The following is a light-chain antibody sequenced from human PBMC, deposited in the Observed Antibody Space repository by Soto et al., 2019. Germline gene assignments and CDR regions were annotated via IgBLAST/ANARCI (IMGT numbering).Light chain of an antibody. CDR1: QSLLHSNGYNY. Sequence: DIVMTQSPLSLPVTPGEPASISCRSSQSLLHSNGYNYLDWYLQKPGQSPQLLIYLGSNRASGVPDRFSGSGSCTDFTLKISSVEAEDVGVYYCIQALQTPPYTFGQGTKLEIK. CDR3: IQALQTPPYT. CDR2: LGS. J-gene: IGKJ2*01. V-gene: IGKV2-28*01.